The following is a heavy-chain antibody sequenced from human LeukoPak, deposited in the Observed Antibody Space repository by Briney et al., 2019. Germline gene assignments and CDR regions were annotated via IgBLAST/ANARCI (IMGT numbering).Heavy chain of an antibody. CDR2: IYHSGST. Sequence: SETLSLTCAVSGGSISSSNWWSWVRQPPGEGLEWIGSIYHSGSTYYNASLKSRFTISVDTSKNQFSLKLSSVTAAGTAVYYCASCPPSTYYDFWSGYSQEAMNWFDPWGQGTLVTVSS. V-gene: IGHV4-4*02. CDR1: GGSISSSNW. CDR3: ASCPPSTYYDFWSGYSQEAMNWFDP. J-gene: IGHJ5*02. D-gene: IGHD3-3*01.